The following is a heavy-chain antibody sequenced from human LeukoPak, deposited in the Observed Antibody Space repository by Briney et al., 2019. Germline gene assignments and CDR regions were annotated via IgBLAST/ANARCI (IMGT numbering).Heavy chain of an antibody. CDR2: INRDSDTI. J-gene: IGHJ4*02. Sequence: PGGSLRLSCAASGFSISSYSMNWVRQAPGKGLEWASYINRDSDTIYYADSVKGRFTISRDNAKISLYLQMNSLRAEDTAVYYCARDPIGYCSGGSCHGAYFDSWGQGTLVTVSS. CDR3: ARDPIGYCSGGSCHGAYFDS. CDR1: GFSISSYS. D-gene: IGHD2-15*01. V-gene: IGHV3-48*04.